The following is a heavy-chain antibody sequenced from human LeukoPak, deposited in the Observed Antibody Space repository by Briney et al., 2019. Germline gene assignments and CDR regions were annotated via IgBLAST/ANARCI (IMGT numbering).Heavy chain of an antibody. CDR3: ARDISSRWYDY. J-gene: IGHJ4*02. CDR1: GYSFISFY. CDR2: INPSGGST. D-gene: IGHD6-13*01. Sequence: ASVKVSCKASGYSFISFYIHWVRQAPGQGLEWMGVINPSGGSTAYAQQFQGRVTMTRDTSTSTVYMELSSLRAEDTAVYYCARDISSRWYDYWGQGTLVTVSS. V-gene: IGHV1-46*01.